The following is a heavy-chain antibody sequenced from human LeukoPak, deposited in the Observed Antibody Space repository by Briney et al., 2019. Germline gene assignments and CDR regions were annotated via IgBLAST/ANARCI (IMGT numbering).Heavy chain of an antibody. CDR2: ISNSGVNT. J-gene: IGHJ4*02. V-gene: IGHV3-23*01. CDR1: GFTFRSYA. CDR3: AKRNSSGWYYFDY. D-gene: IGHD6-19*01. Sequence: GGSLRLSCEASGFTFRSYAMSWVRQAPGKGLEWVALISNSGVNTYYANSVKGRFTISRDNSKNTLYLQMNSLRDEDTAIYYCAKRNSSGWYYFDYWGQGTLVTVSS.